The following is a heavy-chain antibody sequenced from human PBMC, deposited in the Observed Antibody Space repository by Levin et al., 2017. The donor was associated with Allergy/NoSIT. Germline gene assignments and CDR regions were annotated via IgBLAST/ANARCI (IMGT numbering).Heavy chain of an antibody. V-gene: IGHV4-31*03. CDR2: IYYSGST. CDR1: GGSISSGGYY. J-gene: IGHJ4*02. CDR3: ARIMVRGVIGVDY. D-gene: IGHD3-10*01. Sequence: SETLSLTCTVSGGSISSGGYYWSWIRQHPGKGLEWIGYIYYSGSTYYNPSLKSRVTISVDTSKNQFSLKLSSVTAADTAVYYCARIMVRGVIGVDYWGQGTLVTVSS.